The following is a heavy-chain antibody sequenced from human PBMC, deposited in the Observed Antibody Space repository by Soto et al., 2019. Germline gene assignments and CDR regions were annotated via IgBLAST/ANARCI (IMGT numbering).Heavy chain of an antibody. J-gene: IGHJ4*02. Sequence: EVQLVQSGAEVKKPGESLTISCKASEYIYSNYWIGWVRQRPGKGQEWVGAIYPGDSDLKYGPVFHGQVTISADKSMSTAYLQWSRLKASDTAMYYCEISSTVTNDFDYWGQGSLVTVSS. D-gene: IGHD4-17*01. CDR1: EYIYSNYW. CDR3: EISSTVTNDFDY. V-gene: IGHV5-51*03. CDR2: IYPGDSDL.